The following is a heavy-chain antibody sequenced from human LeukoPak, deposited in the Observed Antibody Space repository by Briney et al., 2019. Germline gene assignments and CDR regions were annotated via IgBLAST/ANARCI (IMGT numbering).Heavy chain of an antibody. D-gene: IGHD4-11*01. Sequence: GGSLRLSCAASGFTFSSYWMSWVRQAPGKGLEWVSVIYSGGSTYYADFVKGRFTISRHNSENTLYLQMNSLRAEDTAVYYCARGMTNPFDYWGQGTLVTVSS. V-gene: IGHV3-53*04. CDR2: IYSGGST. CDR1: GFTFSSYW. J-gene: IGHJ4*02. CDR3: ARGMTNPFDY.